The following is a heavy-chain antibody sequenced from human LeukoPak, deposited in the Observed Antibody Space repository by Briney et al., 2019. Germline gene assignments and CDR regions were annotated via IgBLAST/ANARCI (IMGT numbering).Heavy chain of an antibody. V-gene: IGHV3-23*01. Sequence: GGSLRLSCAASGFTFSSYAMSWVRQAPGKGLEWVSAISGSGGSTYYADSVKGRFTISRDNSKNTLYLQMNSLRAEDTAVYYCAKGYGSGSYYNYYYYMDVWGKGTTVTVSS. CDR2: ISGSGGST. CDR3: AKGYGSGSYYNYYYYMDV. D-gene: IGHD3-10*01. J-gene: IGHJ6*03. CDR1: GFTFSSYA.